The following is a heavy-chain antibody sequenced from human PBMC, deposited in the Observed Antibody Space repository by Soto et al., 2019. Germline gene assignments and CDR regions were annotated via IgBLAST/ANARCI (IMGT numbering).Heavy chain of an antibody. J-gene: IGHJ6*02. Sequence: PGGSLRLSCAASGFTFSSYGMHWVRQAPGKGLEWVAVISYDGSNKYYADSVKGRFTISRDNSKNTLYLQMNSLRAEDTAVYYCAKVRWLVPSYYYYGMDVWGQGTTVTVSS. CDR3: AKVRWLVPSYYYYGMDV. CDR2: ISYDGSNK. V-gene: IGHV3-30*18. CDR1: GFTFSSYG. D-gene: IGHD6-19*01.